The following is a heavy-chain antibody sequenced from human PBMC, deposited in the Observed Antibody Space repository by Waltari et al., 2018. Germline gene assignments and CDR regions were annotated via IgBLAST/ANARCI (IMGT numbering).Heavy chain of an antibody. Sequence: DVQMLESGGGLVQPGGSLRLSCEASGFAFSNYAMFWVRQTPGKGLEWVSGISATGSSTYNADYVRGRFTISRDNSKSTLFLQINGLRTDDTAVYYCARRTSWGRGTLVTVSS. CDR3: ARRTS. CDR2: ISATGSST. CDR1: GFAFSNYA. J-gene: IGHJ4*02. V-gene: IGHV3-23*01.